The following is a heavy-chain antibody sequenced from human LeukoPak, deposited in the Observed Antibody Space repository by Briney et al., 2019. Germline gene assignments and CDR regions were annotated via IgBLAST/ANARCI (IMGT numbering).Heavy chain of an antibody. Sequence: KPSETLSLTCTVSGGSTSSYYWSWIRQPPGKGLEWIGYIYYSGSTNYNPSLKSRVTISVDTSKNQFSLKLSSVTAADTAVYYCARVFYSYGCDYWGQGTLVTVSS. CDR3: ARVFYSYGCDY. CDR2: IYYSGST. D-gene: IGHD5-18*01. CDR1: GGSTSSYY. V-gene: IGHV4-59*01. J-gene: IGHJ4*02.